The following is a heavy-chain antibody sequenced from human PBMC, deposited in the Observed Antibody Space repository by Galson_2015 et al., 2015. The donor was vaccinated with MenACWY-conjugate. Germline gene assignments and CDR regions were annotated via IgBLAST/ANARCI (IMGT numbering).Heavy chain of an antibody. CDR1: GYSFPSYW. CDR3: ARVMIRACLTVYMDV. CDR2: IDPGDSYT. D-gene: IGHD2-21*01. Sequence: QSGAEVKQPGEPLRISCKVSGYSFPSYWISWVRQMPGKGLQWMGRIDPGDSYTNYSPAFQGHVTISVDKSTSTAYPQWSSLKASDTAVYYCARVMIRACLTVYMDVWGKGTAVTVS. J-gene: IGHJ6*03. V-gene: IGHV5-10-1*01.